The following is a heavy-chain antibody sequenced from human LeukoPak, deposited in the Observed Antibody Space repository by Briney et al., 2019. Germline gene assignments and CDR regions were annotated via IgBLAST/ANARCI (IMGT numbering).Heavy chain of an antibody. J-gene: IGHJ4*02. CDR2: INPNSGGT. D-gene: IGHD5-12*01. Sequence: ASVKLSCKASGYTITGYYMHWVRQAPGQGLESMGRINPNSGGTNYAQKFQGRVTMTRDTSISTAYIELSRLRSDDTAVYFCARGYSGHDYVFSYWGQGTLVSVSS. CDR1: GYTITGYY. CDR3: ARGYSGHDYVFSY. V-gene: IGHV1-2*06.